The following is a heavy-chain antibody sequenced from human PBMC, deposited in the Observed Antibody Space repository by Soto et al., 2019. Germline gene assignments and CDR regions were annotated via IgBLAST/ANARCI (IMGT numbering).Heavy chain of an antibody. V-gene: IGHV1-69*06. J-gene: IGHJ4*02. CDR1: GGTFSSYA. Sequence: GASVKVSCKASGGTFSSYAISWVRQAPGQGLEWMGGIIPIFGTANYAQKFQGRVTITADKSTSTAYMELSSLRSEDTAVYYCARDRRGYHFDYSGQGPQVTVSS. D-gene: IGHD5-12*01. CDR2: IIPIFGTA. CDR3: ARDRRGYHFDY.